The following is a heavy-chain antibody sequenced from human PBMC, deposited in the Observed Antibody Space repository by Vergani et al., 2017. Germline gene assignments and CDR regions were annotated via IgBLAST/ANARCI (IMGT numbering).Heavy chain of an antibody. CDR3: ARMGGYDEGDAFRIGYFDS. D-gene: IGHD3-22*01. CDR1: GDSISSAYY. V-gene: IGHV4-38-2*01. CDR2: IYHSGST. Sequence: QVQLQESGPGLVKPSETLSLTCAVSGDSISSAYYWGWIRQPPGKGLEWIGSIYHSGSTYYNPSLKSRVTISVDTSKNHFSLKLSSVTAADTAVYYCARMGGYDEGDAFRIGYFDSWGPGILVTVSS. J-gene: IGHJ4*02.